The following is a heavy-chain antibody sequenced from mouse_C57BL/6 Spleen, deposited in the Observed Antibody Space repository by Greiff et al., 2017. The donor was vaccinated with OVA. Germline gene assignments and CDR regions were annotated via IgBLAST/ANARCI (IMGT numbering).Heavy chain of an antibody. Sequence: EVQVVESGGGLVQPKGSLKLSCAASGFSFNTYAMNWVRQAPGKGLEWVARIRSKSNNYATYYADSVKDRFTISRDDSESMLYLQMNNLKTEDTAMYYCVRSDYDYAMDYWGQGTSVTVSS. CDR1: GFSFNTYA. CDR3: VRSDYDYAMDY. V-gene: IGHV10-1*01. J-gene: IGHJ4*01. D-gene: IGHD2-4*01. CDR2: IRSKSNNYAT.